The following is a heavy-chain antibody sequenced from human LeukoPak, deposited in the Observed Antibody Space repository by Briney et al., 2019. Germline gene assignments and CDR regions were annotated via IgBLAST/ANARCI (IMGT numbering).Heavy chain of an antibody. Sequence: QSLRLSCTTSGFAFDDFAMSWVRQPAGKGLEWVGFIRRRAYGGAAEYAASVKGRFIISRDDSKGIAYLQMNSLKTEDTAVYYCGRNGLVDFDYWGQGSRVIV. V-gene: IGHV3-49*04. CDR1: GFAFDDFA. CDR2: IRRRAYGGAA. CDR3: GRNGLVDFDY. J-gene: IGHJ4*02.